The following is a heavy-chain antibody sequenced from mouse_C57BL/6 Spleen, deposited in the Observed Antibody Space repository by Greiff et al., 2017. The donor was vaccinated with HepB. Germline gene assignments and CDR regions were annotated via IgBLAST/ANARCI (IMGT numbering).Heavy chain of an antibody. J-gene: IGHJ4*01. CDR1: GYTFTSYW. D-gene: IGHD1-1*01. CDR2: INPSNGGN. CDR3: ARPTVVATYYYAMDY. Sequence: QVQLQQPGTELVKPGASVKLSCKASGYTFTSYWMHWVKQRPGQGLEWIGNINPSNGGNNYNEKFKSKATLSVDKSSSTAYLQLSSLTSEDSAVYYCARPTVVATYYYAMDYWGQGTSVTVSS. V-gene: IGHV1-53*01.